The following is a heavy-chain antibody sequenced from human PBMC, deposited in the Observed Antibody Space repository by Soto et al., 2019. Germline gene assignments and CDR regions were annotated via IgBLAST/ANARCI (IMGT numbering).Heavy chain of an antibody. D-gene: IGHD1-26*01. J-gene: IGHJ3*02. CDR1: GFTFSGFS. Sequence: PGGSLRLSCAASGFTFSGFSMNWVRQAPGKGLEWVSDISTSSGTIYSADSVRGRFTISRDNAKNSLYLQMNSLRDEDTAVYYCARARYSGTYFGAFDIWGQGTVVTVSS. CDR2: ISTSSGTI. V-gene: IGHV3-48*02. CDR3: ARARYSGTYFGAFDI.